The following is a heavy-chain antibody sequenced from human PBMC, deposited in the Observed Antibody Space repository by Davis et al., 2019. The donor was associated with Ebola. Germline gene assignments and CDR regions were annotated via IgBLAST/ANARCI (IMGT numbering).Heavy chain of an antibody. CDR3: ARDPFPGPT. Sequence: ASVKVSCKTSGYTFSSYGITWVRQAPGQGLQWVGWVSTYDNTSRPAQSLQGRLTPTKDTSTSTVFLELRSLRLDDTAIYYCARDPFPGPTWGRGTLVTVSS. CDR2: VSTYDNTS. J-gene: IGHJ4*02. CDR1: GYTFSSYG. V-gene: IGHV1-18*01.